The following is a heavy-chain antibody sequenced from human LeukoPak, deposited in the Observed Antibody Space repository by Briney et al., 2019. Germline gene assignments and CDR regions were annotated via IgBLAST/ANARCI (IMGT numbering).Heavy chain of an antibody. CDR3: ARGRSNYYGMDV. Sequence: PSETLSLTCTVSGGSVSSGSYYWSWIRQHPGKGLEWIGYVFYSGSTYYNPSPKSRVTMSVDTSKNLFSLKVSSVTAADTAVYYCARGRSNYYGMDVWGQGTTVTVSS. V-gene: IGHV4-61*01. CDR1: GGSVSSGSYY. CDR2: VFYSGST. D-gene: IGHD1-26*01. J-gene: IGHJ6*02.